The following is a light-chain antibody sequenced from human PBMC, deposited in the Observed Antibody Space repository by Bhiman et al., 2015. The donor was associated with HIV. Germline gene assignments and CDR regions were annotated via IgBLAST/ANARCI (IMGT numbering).Light chain of an antibody. CDR2: KDS. CDR3: QAWDSSTFXV. J-gene: IGLJ1*01. CDR1: ALPKEN. Sequence: SYELTQPPSVSVSPGQTARITCSGDALPKENAYWYQQKPGQAPVLVIYKDSERPSGIPERFSGSNSGNTATLTISGTQAMDEADYYCQAWDSSTFXVFGTGTKVTVL. V-gene: IGLV3-25*02.